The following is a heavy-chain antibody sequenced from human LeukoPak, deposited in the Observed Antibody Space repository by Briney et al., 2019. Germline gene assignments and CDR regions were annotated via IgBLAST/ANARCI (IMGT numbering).Heavy chain of an antibody. CDR3: TRAEQLEHNYYFYGMDV. Sequence: GGSLRLSCAASGFTFSGSVMHWVRQASGKGLEWVGRIRTKGDSYASAYAASVKGRFTISRDDLKNAAYLQMHSLKTEDTAVYYCTRAEQLEHNYYFYGMDVWGQGTTVTVSS. J-gene: IGHJ6*02. CDR1: GFTFSGSV. V-gene: IGHV3-73*01. D-gene: IGHD1-1*01. CDR2: IRTKGDSYAS.